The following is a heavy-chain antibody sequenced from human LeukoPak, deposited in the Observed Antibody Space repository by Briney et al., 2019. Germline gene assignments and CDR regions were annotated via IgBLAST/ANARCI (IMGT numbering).Heavy chain of an antibody. Sequence: GGSLRLSCAAPGFTFSSYSMNWVRQAPGKGLEWVSSISSSSSYIYYADSVKGRFTISRDNAKNSLYLQMNSLRAEDTAVYYCARVSYGDCRDIDYGGQGTLVTVSS. CDR3: ARVSYGDCRDIDY. D-gene: IGHD4-17*01. CDR1: GFTFSSYS. CDR2: ISSSSSYI. J-gene: IGHJ4*02. V-gene: IGHV3-21*01.